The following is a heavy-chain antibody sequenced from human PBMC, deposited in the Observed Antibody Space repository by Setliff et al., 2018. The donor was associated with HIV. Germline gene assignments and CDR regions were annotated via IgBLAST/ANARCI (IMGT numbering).Heavy chain of an antibody. V-gene: IGHV3-21*01. CDR1: GFTFSSYS. D-gene: IGHD3-22*01. J-gene: IGHJ6*03. CDR3: ARDKSHDSSGYKSGYYFYYMDV. Sequence: PGGSLRLSCAVSGFTFSSYSMNWVRQAPGKGLEWVSSISSSSDYIYYADSVEGRFIISRDNAKNSLYLQMNSLRAEDTAVYYCARDKSHDSSGYKSGYYFYYMDVWGKGTTVTVSS. CDR2: ISSSSDYI.